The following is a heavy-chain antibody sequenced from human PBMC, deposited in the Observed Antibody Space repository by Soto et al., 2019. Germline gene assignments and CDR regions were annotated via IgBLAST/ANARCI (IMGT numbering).Heavy chain of an antibody. CDR2: IYHGLSI. Sequence: QVQLQQWGAGLLKPSETLSLTCAVYSGSFSGHYWSWIRQPPGKDLEWIGEIYHGLSIVYNPSLKSRVTISGVSSKNQFSLKLSSVTAADTAVYYCARHGGYFFDYLGQGTLVTVSS. CDR1: SGSFSGHY. D-gene: IGHD3-16*01. V-gene: IGHV4-34*01. J-gene: IGHJ4*02. CDR3: ARHGGYFFDY.